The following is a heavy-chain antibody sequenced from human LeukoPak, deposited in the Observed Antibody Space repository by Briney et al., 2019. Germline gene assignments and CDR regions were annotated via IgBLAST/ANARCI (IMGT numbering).Heavy chain of an antibody. CDR3: AHRHVADRPFDP. V-gene: IGHV2-5*01. CDR2: IFWTDEK. Sequence: VSGPTLVKPTQTLTLTCTFSGFSLTTSEMGVSWIRQPPGKALEWLALIFWTDEKHYSPSLKSRLTITKDTSKNQVVLTMTNMDPVDTATYYCAHRHVADRPFDPWGQGTLVTVSS. D-gene: IGHD6-6*01. J-gene: IGHJ5*02. CDR1: GFSLTTSEMG.